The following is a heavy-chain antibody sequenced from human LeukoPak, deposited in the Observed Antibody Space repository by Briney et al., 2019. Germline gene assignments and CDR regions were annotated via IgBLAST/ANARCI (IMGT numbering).Heavy chain of an antibody. J-gene: IGHJ4*02. CDR1: GYTFTGYY. Sequence: ASVKVSRKSSGYTFTGYYMHWVRRAPGQGLEWMGWINPNTGGINYAQKFQGRVTMTRDTSISAAYMELSRLRSDDTAVYYCARDPYSNYFDYWGQGTLVTVSS. CDR3: ARDPYSNYFDY. V-gene: IGHV1-2*02. CDR2: INPNTGGI. D-gene: IGHD5-18*01.